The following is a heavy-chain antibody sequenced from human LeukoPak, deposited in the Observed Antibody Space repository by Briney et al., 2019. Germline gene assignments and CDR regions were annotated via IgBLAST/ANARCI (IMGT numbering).Heavy chain of an antibody. CDR3: AKESGGDWGYFEY. Sequence: GGSLRLSCAASGITFGTYAMTWVRQAPGKGLEWVSSIHNSGDKTFYSDSVRGRFTISRDNSKSTVYLQMNSLRADDTALYYCAKESGGDWGYFEYWGRGILVTVSS. V-gene: IGHV3-23*01. CDR2: IHNSGDKT. D-gene: IGHD2-21*01. J-gene: IGHJ4*02. CDR1: GITFGTYA.